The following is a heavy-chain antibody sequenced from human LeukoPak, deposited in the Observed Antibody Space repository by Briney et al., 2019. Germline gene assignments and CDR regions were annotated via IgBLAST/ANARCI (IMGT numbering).Heavy chain of an antibody. CDR2: ISSSGSTI. J-gene: IGHJ4*02. D-gene: IGHD2-15*01. Sequence: PGGSLRLSCAASGFTFSSYEMNWVRQAPGKGLEWVSYISSSGSTIYYADSVKGRFTISRDNAKNSLYLQMNSLRAEGTAVYYCARVKCSGSSCSDYWGQGTLVTVSS. V-gene: IGHV3-48*03. CDR3: ARVKCSGSSCSDY. CDR1: GFTFSSYE.